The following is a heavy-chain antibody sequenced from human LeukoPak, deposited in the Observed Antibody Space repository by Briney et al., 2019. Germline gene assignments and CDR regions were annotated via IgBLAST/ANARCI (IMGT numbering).Heavy chain of an antibody. J-gene: IGHJ4*02. CDR3: ARATMGYFDY. Sequence: QTGGSLRLSCAASGFTVSSNYMSWVRQAPGKGLEWVSVIYSGENTYYADSVKGRFTISRDNSKNTLYLQMNSLRAEDTAVYYCARATMGYFDYWGQGTLVTVSS. V-gene: IGHV3-53*01. CDR2: IYSGENT. CDR1: GFTVSSNY. D-gene: IGHD3-3*01.